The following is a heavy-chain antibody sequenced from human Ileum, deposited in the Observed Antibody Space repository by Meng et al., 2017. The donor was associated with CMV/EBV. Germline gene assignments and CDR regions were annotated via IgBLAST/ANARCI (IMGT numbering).Heavy chain of an antibody. CDR2: ISSSGSTI. Sequence: GESLKISCAASGFTFSSYEMNWVRQAPGKGLEWVSYISSSGSTIYYADSVKGRFTISRDNAKNSLYLQINSLSAEDTAVYYCARDQGDYDFWSGYFTGPDDAFDIWGQGTMVTVSS. CDR1: GFTFSSYE. V-gene: IGHV3-48*03. CDR3: ARDQGDYDFWSGYFTGPDDAFDI. J-gene: IGHJ3*02. D-gene: IGHD3-3*01.